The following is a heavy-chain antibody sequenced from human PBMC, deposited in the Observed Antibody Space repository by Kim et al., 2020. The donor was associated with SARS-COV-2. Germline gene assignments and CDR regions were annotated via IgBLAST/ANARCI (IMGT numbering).Heavy chain of an antibody. D-gene: IGHD3-22*01. Sequence: KGRFTISRDNSKNTLYLQMNSLRAEDTAVYYCAREDYYDSSGYYWGAYFDYWGQGTLVTVSS. CDR3: AREDYYDSSGYYWGAYFDY. J-gene: IGHJ4*02. V-gene: IGHV3-30*01.